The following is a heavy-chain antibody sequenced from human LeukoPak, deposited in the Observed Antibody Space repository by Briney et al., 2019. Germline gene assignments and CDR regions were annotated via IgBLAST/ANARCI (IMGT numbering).Heavy chain of an antibody. Sequence: SETLSLTCTVSGGSISSGGYYWSWIRQPPGKGLEWIGYIYHGGSTYYNPSLKSRVTISVDRSKNQFSLKLSSVTAADTAVYYCARSNNGYSPHDYWGQGALVTVSS. J-gene: IGHJ4*02. CDR2: IYHGGST. D-gene: IGHD5-12*01. CDR1: GGSISSGGYY. V-gene: IGHV4-30-2*02. CDR3: ARSNNGYSPHDY.